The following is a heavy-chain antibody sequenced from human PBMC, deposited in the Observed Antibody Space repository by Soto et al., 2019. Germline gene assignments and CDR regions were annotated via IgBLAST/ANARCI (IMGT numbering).Heavy chain of an antibody. V-gene: IGHV4-30-2*01. J-gene: IGHJ6*02. CDR1: GGSISSGGYS. D-gene: IGHD3-9*01. Sequence: SETLSLTCAVSGGSISSGGYSWSWIRQPPGKGLEWIGYIYHSGSPYYNPSLKSRVTISVDTSKNQFSLKLSSVTAADTAVYYCARESDILTPDYYGMDVWGQGTTVTVSS. CDR3: ARESDILTPDYYGMDV. CDR2: IYHSGSP.